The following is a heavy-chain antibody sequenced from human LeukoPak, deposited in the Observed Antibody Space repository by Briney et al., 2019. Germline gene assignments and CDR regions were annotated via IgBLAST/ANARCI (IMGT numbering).Heavy chain of an antibody. CDR1: GGTFTSDE. V-gene: IGHV1-69*04. J-gene: IGHJ3*01. Sequence: ASVKVSCKASGGTFTSDEIHWVRQAPGQGAEWLGRIITLVETPNYTQSFQGRVTITADKSTSTAYIELSRLTLEDTAIYTCARGQSWQAFDVWGQGTMVTVSS. CDR3: ARGQSWQAFDV. CDR2: IITLVETP. D-gene: IGHD6-13*01.